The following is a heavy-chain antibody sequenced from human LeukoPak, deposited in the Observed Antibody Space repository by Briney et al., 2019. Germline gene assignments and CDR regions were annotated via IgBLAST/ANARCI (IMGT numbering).Heavy chain of an antibody. CDR1: GFTFTNAW. J-gene: IGHJ3*01. CDR3: ATPILTYPARV. D-gene: IGHD3-9*01. CDR2: IKSKSDGETT. V-gene: IGHV3-15*01. Sequence: GGSLRLSCTASGFTFTNAWMTRVRQAPGLGLEWVGRIKSKSDGETTNYAAPVKGRFTISRDDSKNTLYLQMNSLKIEDTALYNCATPILTYPARVWGQGTMVTVSP.